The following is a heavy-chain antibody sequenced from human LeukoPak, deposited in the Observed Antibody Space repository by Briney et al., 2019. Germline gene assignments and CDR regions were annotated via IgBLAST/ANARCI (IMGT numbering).Heavy chain of an antibody. J-gene: IGHJ4*02. Sequence: ASVTVSCKASGYTFTGYYMHWVRQAPGQGLEWMGWINPNSGGTTYAQKFQGRVTMTRDTSISTAYMELSRLRSDDTAIYYCAKEYTGTFSPFPSYFDNWGQGTLVTVSS. CDR3: AKEYTGTFSPFPSYFDN. D-gene: IGHD1-26*01. CDR2: INPNSGGT. CDR1: GYTFTGYY. V-gene: IGHV1-2*02.